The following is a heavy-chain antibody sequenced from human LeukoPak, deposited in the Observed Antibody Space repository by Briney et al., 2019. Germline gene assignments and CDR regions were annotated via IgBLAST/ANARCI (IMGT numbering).Heavy chain of an antibody. D-gene: IGHD6-13*01. J-gene: IGHJ6*03. CDR1: GYTFHDYG. CDR3: AKDATAVVGTVYMDV. V-gene: IGHV3-48*03. CDR2: ISNFGDII. Sequence: QPGGSLRLSCAASGYTFHDYGMSWVRQAPGKGLEWISHISNFGDIIHYADSVEGRFTISRDNAKNSLYLQMDSLRAEDTAVYYCAKDATAVVGTVYMDVWGKGTTVTISS.